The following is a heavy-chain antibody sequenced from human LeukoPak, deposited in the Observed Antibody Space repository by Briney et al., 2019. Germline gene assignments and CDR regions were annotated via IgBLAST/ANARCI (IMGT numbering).Heavy chain of an antibody. CDR1: GGSFSGYY. CDR2: IYYSGST. J-gene: IGHJ5*02. V-gene: IGHV4-59*01. D-gene: IGHD3-22*01. Sequence: SETLSLTCAVYGGSFSGYYWSWIRQPPGKGLEWIGYIYYSGSTNYNPSLKSRVTISVDTSKNQFSLKLSSVTAADTAVYYCARVGYYDSSGYQVFDPWGQGTLVTVSS. CDR3: ARVGYYDSSGYQVFDP.